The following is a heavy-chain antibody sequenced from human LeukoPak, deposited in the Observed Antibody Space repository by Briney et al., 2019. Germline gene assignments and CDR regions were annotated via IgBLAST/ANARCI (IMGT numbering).Heavy chain of an antibody. V-gene: IGHV3-9*01. CDR2: ISWNSGSI. D-gene: IGHD4-11*01. Sequence: GRSLRLSCAASGFTFDDYAMHWVRQAPGKGLEWVSGISWNSGSISYADSVKGRFTISRDNAKNSLYLQMNSLRAEDTALYHCAKIQVGEGLATVTLDYWGQGTLVTVSS. CDR1: GFTFDDYA. CDR3: AKIQVGEGLATVTLDY. J-gene: IGHJ4*02.